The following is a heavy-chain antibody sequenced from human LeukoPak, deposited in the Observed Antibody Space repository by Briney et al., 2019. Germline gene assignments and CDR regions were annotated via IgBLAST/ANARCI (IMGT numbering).Heavy chain of an antibody. CDR1: GFTFSSHW. Sequence: GGSLRLSCAASGFTFSSHWMHWVRQAPGKGLVWVSRINSDGSSTNYADSVKGRFTISRDNAKNTLYLQMNSLRAEDTAVYYCAREGKGAEFDYWGQGTLVTVSS. J-gene: IGHJ4*02. CDR3: AREGKGAEFDY. D-gene: IGHD3-10*01. CDR2: INSDGSST. V-gene: IGHV3-74*01.